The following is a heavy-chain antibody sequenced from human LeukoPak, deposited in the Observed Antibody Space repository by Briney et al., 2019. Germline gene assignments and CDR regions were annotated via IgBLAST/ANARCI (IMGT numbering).Heavy chain of an antibody. CDR3: ARVGVGSISHAFDI. CDR1: GYTFTGYY. D-gene: IGHD3-10*01. J-gene: IGHJ3*02. Sequence: ASVNVSCKASGYTFTGYYMHWVRQAPGQGLEWMGWINPNSGGTNYAQKFQGRVTMTRDTSISTAYMELSRLRSDDTAVYYCARVGVGSISHAFDIWGQGTMVTVSS. CDR2: INPNSGGT. V-gene: IGHV1-2*02.